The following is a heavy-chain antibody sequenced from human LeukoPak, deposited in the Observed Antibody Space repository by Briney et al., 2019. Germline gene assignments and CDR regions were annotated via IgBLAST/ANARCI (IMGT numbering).Heavy chain of an antibody. D-gene: IGHD6-13*01. CDR2: TSYRSKWYN. CDR3: ARDPSYSSRKVPGFDP. CDR1: GDSVSSNNAA. J-gene: IGHJ5*02. Sequence: SQTLSLTCAISGDSVSSNNAAWNWIRQSPSRGLEWLGRTSYRSKWYNDYAISVKSRITINPDTSKNQFSLQLNSVTPEDTAVYYCARDPSYSSRKVPGFDPWGQGTLVTVSS. V-gene: IGHV6-1*01.